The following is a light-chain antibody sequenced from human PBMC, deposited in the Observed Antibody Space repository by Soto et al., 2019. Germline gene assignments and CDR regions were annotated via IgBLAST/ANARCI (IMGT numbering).Light chain of an antibody. V-gene: IGKV1-39*01. J-gene: IGKJ5*01. CDR3: QQSYSSPYT. CDR1: QSISSY. CDR2: AAF. Sequence: DIQMTQCPSSLSASGGDRVTITCRASQSISSYLNWYQQKPGKPPKLLIYAAFSLQSGVPSRFSGSGSGTDFTLTISGXQPEDFATYYCQQSYSSPYTFGQGTRLEIK.